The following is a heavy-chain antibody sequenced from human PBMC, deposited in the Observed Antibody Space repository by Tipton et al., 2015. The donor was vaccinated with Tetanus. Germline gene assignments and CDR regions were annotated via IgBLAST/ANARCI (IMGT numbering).Heavy chain of an antibody. J-gene: IGHJ6*02. CDR2: IRYDGSNK. CDR3: AKAPGAARRYYYGMDV. Sequence: SLRLSCAASGFTFSSYGMHWVRQAPGKGLEWVAVIRYDGSNKYYTDSVKGRFTISRDNSKNTPYLQMNSLRAEDTAVYYCAKAPGAARRYYYGMDVWGQGTTVTVSS. D-gene: IGHD6-6*01. V-gene: IGHV3-33*06. CDR1: GFTFSSYG.